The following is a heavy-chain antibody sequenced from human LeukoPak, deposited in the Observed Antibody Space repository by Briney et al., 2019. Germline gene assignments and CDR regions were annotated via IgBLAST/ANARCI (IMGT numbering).Heavy chain of an antibody. CDR3: ARDREGYYDILTGYYGVGAFDI. CDR1: GYTFTSYG. V-gene: IGHV1-18*01. J-gene: IGHJ3*02. Sequence: VASVKVSCKASGYTFTSYGISWVRQAPGQGLEWMGWISAYNGNTNYAQKLQGRVTMTTDTSTSTAYMELSRLRSDDTAVYYCARDREGYYDILTGYYGVGAFDIWGQGTMVTVSS. D-gene: IGHD3-9*01. CDR2: ISAYNGNT.